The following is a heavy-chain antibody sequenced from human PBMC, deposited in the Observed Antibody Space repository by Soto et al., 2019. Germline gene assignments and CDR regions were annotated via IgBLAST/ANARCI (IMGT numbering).Heavy chain of an antibody. V-gene: IGHV1-69*13. CDR1: GGTFSSYA. CDR2: IIPIFGTA. Sequence: SVKVSCKASGGTFSSYAISWVRQAPGQGLEWMGGIIPIFGTANYAQKFQGRVTITADESTSTAYMELSSLRSEDTAVYYCARDASPRHAFDIWGQGTMVTVSS. CDR3: ARDASPRHAFDI. D-gene: IGHD6-6*01. J-gene: IGHJ3*02.